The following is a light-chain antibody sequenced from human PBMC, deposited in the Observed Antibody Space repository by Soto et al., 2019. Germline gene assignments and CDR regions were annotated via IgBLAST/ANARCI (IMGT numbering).Light chain of an antibody. Sequence: EIVMTQSPATLSVSPEERATLSCSASQSVSSNLAWYQQKPGQAPRLLIYGASTRATGIPGRFSGSGSRTDFTLTISSLEPEDFAVYYCQQRNNWPPTWTFGQGTKVDIK. V-gene: IGKV3-15*01. CDR1: QSVSSN. J-gene: IGKJ1*01. CDR2: GAS. CDR3: QQRNNWPPTWT.